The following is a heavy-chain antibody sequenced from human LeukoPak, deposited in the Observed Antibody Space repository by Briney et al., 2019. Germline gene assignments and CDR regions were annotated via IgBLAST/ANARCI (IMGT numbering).Heavy chain of an antibody. D-gene: IGHD6-13*01. J-gene: IGHJ4*02. V-gene: IGHV4-4*07. CDR2: IYTSGST. CDR1: GGSISSSY. CDR3: ARVGSRSWYEPLHFDY. Sequence: SETLSLTCTVSGGSISSSYWSWIRQPAGKRLDCIGRIYTSGSTNYNPSLKSRVTMSVDTSKSQFSLKLSSVTAADTAVYYCARVGSRSWYEPLHFDYWGQGTLVTVSS.